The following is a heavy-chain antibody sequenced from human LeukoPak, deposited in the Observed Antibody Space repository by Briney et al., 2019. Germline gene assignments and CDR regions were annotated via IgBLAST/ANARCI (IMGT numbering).Heavy chain of an antibody. V-gene: IGHV1-2*02. CDR3: ATVMQWLVPADWFDP. J-gene: IGHJ5*02. CDR2: INPNSGGT. Sequence: ASVKVSCKASGYTFTGYYMHWVRQAPGQGLEWMGWINPNSGGTNYAQKFQGRVTMTRDTSISTAYMELSRLRSDDTAVYYCATVMQWLVPADWFDPWGQGTLVTVSS. D-gene: IGHD6-19*01. CDR1: GYTFTGYY.